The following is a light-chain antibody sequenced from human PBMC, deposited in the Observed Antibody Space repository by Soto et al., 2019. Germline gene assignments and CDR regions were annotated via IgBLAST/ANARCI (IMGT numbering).Light chain of an antibody. Sequence: DIQMTQSPSSRSAYVGDRVTITCRASQSISSYLNWYQQKPGKAPKLLIYKASSLESGVPSRFSGSGSGTEFTLTISSLQPDDFATYYCQQYNSYSPTWTFGQGTKVDI. CDR3: QQYNSYSPTWT. CDR2: KAS. CDR1: QSISSY. V-gene: IGKV1-5*03. J-gene: IGKJ1*01.